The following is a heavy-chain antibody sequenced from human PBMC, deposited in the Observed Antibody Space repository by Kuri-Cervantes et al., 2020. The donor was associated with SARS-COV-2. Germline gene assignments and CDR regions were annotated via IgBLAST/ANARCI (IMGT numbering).Heavy chain of an antibody. J-gene: IGHJ4*02. Sequence: GGSLRLSCAASGFTFSSYAMHWVRQAPGKGLEWVTFISSDGKNKKCMASGKGRFTISRDNSQNTLYLQMKSLRTEDTALYYCARDRVGVHDSWGQGTLVTVSS. V-gene: IGHV3-30*04. CDR2: ISSDGKNK. CDR1: GFTFSSYA. D-gene: IGHD2-21*01. CDR3: ARDRVGVHDS.